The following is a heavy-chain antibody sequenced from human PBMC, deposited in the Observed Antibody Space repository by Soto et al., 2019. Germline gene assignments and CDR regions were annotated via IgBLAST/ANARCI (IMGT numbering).Heavy chain of an antibody. Sequence: EVQIVESGVGLVKPGGSLRRSCAASGFTFTNAWLNWVRQTPGKGLEWVGRIKSNADGGTTDYAAPVKGRFTISREDSKNTLYLQTNSLKTEDTAVYYGATNPLYWGRGTLVTVSS. CDR1: GFTFTNAW. CDR2: IKSNADGGTT. V-gene: IGHV3-15*07. CDR3: ATNPLY. J-gene: IGHJ4*02.